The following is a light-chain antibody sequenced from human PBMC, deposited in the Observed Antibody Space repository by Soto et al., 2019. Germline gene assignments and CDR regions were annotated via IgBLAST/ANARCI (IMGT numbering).Light chain of an antibody. CDR3: CSYVGGYSYV. CDR2: DVS. J-gene: IGLJ1*01. CDR1: SSDVGDYNS. V-gene: IGLV2-11*01. Sequence: QSVLTQPRSVSGSPAQSVTVSCIGTSSDVGDYNSVSWYQQHPGKAPKLMIYDVSKRPSGVPDRFSGSKSGNTASLTISGLQAEDEADYYCCSYVGGYSYVFGIGTKVTVL.